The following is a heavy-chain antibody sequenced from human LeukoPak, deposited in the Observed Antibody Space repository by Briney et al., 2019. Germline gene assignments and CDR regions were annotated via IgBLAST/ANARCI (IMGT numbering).Heavy chain of an antibody. J-gene: IGHJ4*02. D-gene: IGHD3/OR15-3a*01. Sequence: GGSLRLSCAASGFSFSNSWMHWVRQAPGKGLVWVSRINSYGTTTYYADSVKGRFTISRDNAKNTLFLQMNSLRPEDTALYYYASDPYLANCGTGYPHYWGQGTLVTVSS. CDR1: GFSFSNSW. CDR2: INSYGTTT. CDR3: ASDPYLANCGTGYPHY. V-gene: IGHV3-74*01.